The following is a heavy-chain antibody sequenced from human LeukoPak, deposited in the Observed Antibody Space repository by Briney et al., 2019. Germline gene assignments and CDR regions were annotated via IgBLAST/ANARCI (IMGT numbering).Heavy chain of an antibody. CDR3: ARVTVYYDSSGYFDS. J-gene: IGHJ4*02. CDR2: INWNGAGT. CDR1: GFIFDNYG. D-gene: IGHD3-22*01. V-gene: IGHV3-20*04. Sequence: GGSLRLSCAATGFIFDNYGMSWVRQAPGKGLEWVSGINWNGAGTGYADSVKGRFTISRDKAKNSLYLQMNSLRAEDTALYYCARVTVYYDSSGYFDSWGQGALVTVSS.